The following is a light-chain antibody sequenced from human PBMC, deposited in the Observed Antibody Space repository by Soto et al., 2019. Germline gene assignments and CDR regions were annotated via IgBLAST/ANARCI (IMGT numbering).Light chain of an antibody. CDR1: QSVSSSY. CDR2: GAS. J-gene: IGKJ2*01. CDR3: QQYGSSPNT. V-gene: IGKV3-20*01. Sequence: EIVLTQSPGTLSLSPGERATLSCRASQSVSSSYLAWYQQKPGQAPRLLIYGASSRATGIPDRFSGSGAGTDFTLTISRLDHEDFAVYYCQQYGSSPNTFGQGTKLEIK.